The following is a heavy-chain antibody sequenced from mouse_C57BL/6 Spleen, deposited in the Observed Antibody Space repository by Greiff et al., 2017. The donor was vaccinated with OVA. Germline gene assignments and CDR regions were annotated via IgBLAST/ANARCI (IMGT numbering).Heavy chain of an antibody. CDR3: AREDYYGSSPWFAY. D-gene: IGHD1-1*01. J-gene: IGHJ3*01. CDR2: IYPGDGDT. CDR1: GYAFSSYW. V-gene: IGHV1-80*01. Sequence: VESGASVKISCKASGYAFSSYWMNWVKQRPGKGLEWIGQIYPGDGDTNYNGKFKGKATLTADKSSSTAYMQLSSLTSEDSAVYFCAREDYYGSSPWFAYWGQGTLVTVSA.